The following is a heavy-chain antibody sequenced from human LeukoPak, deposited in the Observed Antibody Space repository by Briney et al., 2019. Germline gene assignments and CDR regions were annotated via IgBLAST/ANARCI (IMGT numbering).Heavy chain of an antibody. CDR1: GFTFSSYA. J-gene: IGHJ5*02. Sequence: GGSLRLSCAASGFTFSSYAMSWVRQAPGKGLEWVSAISGSGGSTYYADSVKGRSTISRDNSKNTLYLQMNSLRAEDTAVYYCAKVKSRWGITMVRGAKNWFDPWGQGTLVTVSS. CDR3: AKVKSRWGITMVRGAKNWFDP. D-gene: IGHD3-10*01. V-gene: IGHV3-23*01. CDR2: ISGSGGST.